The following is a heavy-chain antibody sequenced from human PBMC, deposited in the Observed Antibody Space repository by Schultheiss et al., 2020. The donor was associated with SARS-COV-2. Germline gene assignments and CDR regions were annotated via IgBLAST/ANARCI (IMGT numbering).Heavy chain of an antibody. CDR3: ARDRTYGSGLFDY. CDR2: ISYDGSNK. V-gene: IGHV3-30*03. J-gene: IGHJ4*02. D-gene: IGHD3-10*01. Sequence: GESLKISCAASGFTFSSYAMSWVRQAPGKGLEWVAVISYDGSNKYYADSVKGRFTISRDNSKNTLYLQMNSLRAEDTAVYYCARDRTYGSGLFDYWGQGTLVTVSS. CDR1: GFTFSSYA.